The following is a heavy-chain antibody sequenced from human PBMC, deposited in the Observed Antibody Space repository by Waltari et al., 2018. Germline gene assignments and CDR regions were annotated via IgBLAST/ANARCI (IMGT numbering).Heavy chain of an antibody. V-gene: IGHV4-61*02. J-gene: IGHJ4*02. CDR1: GGSISSGSYY. CDR2: IYTSGST. Sequence: QVQLQESGPGLVKPSQTLSLTCTVSGGSISSGSYYWSWFRQPAGKGLEWIGRIYTSGSTNYNPSLKSRVTISVDTSKNQFSLKLSSVTAADTAVYYCARVAAAGRNYFDYWGQGTLVTVSS. CDR3: ARVAAAGRNYFDY. D-gene: IGHD6-13*01.